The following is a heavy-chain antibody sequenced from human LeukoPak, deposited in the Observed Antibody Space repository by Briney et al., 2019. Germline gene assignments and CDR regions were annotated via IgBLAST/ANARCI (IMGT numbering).Heavy chain of an antibody. CDR1: GDSISSSGYY. D-gene: IGHD3-10*01. CDR2: VYYTGTT. Sequence: PSETLSLTCTVSGDSISSSGYYWGWIRQPPGKGLEWIGSVYYTGTTYYNPSLKSRVTISVDTSKNRFSLKLTSVTAADRAMYYCSRGGDLPKFDYWGQGTLVTVSS. V-gene: IGHV4-39*01. CDR3: SRGGDLPKFDY. J-gene: IGHJ4*02.